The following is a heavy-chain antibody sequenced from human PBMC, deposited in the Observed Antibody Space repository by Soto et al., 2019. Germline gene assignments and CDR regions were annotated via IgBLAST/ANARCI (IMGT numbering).Heavy chain of an antibody. Sequence: QVQLQESGPGLVKPSGTLSLTCAVSGGSISSSNWWSWVRQPPGKRLEWIGEIYHSGSTNYNPSLKSRVTISVDKSKNQFSLKLSSVTAADTAVYYCARLYYYDSSGYTPHFDYWGQGTLVTVSS. J-gene: IGHJ4*02. V-gene: IGHV4-4*02. CDR2: IYHSGST. CDR3: ARLYYYDSSGYTPHFDY. D-gene: IGHD3-22*01. CDR1: GGSISSSNW.